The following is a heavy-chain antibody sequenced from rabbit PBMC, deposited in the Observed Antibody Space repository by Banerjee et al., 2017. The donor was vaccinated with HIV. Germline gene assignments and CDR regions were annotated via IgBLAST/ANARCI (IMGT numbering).Heavy chain of an antibody. V-gene: IGHV1S40*01. CDR2: VYTGSGVT. CDR1: GFSLSSGYD. J-gene: IGHJ3*01. D-gene: IGHD4-2*01. CDR3: ARGHAGSSWGLDL. Sequence: QSLEESGGDLVKPGASLTLTCKASGFSLSSGYDMCWVRQAPGKGLEWIGYVYTGSGVTWYADWVNGRFTISKASSTTVTLKLNSLTAADTATYFCARGHAGSSWGLDLWGQGTLVTVS.